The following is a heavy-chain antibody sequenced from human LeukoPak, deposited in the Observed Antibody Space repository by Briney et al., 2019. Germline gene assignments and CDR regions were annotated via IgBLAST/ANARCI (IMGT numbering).Heavy chain of an antibody. Sequence: PSETLSLTCTISGGSVSDYYWSWIRQSPGKGLEWIGYIYHTGSASYSPSLKSRVTISADTSQNQFSLKLSSVTAADTAVYYCASRKLGNDYWGQGTLVTVSS. V-gene: IGHV4-59*02. CDR2: IYHTGSA. CDR3: ASRKLGNDY. J-gene: IGHJ4*02. CDR1: GGSVSDYY. D-gene: IGHD7-27*01.